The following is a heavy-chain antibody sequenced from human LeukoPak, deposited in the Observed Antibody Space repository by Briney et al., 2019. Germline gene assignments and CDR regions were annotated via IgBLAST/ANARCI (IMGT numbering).Heavy chain of an antibody. CDR3: ARDGPAQMVDFDY. Sequence: SVRVSCKASGYTFSGTGWYLYWLRQAPGQGLECMGWIYPNNGATAYAQKFQGRVAMTRDTSITTAYMELSRLRPDDTAVYYCARDGPAQMVDFDYWGQGTLVTVSS. D-gene: IGHD3-10*01. J-gene: IGHJ4*02. CDR1: GYTFSGTGWY. CDR2: IYPNNGAT. V-gene: IGHV1-2*02.